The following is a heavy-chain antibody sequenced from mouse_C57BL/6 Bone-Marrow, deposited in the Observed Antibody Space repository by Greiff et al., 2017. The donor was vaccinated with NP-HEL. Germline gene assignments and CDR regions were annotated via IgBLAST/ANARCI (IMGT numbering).Heavy chain of an antibody. D-gene: IGHD2-3*01. CDR1: GYTFTDYN. J-gene: IGHJ3*01. CDR3: ARSDGCYSAWFAY. CDR2: INPNNGGT. V-gene: IGHV1-18*01. Sequence: DVQLQESGPELVKPGASVKIPCKASGYTFTDYNMDWVKQSHGKSLEWIGDINPNNGGTIYNQKFKAKATLTVDKSSSTAYMELRSLTSEDTAVYYCARSDGCYSAWFAYWGKGTLVTVAA.